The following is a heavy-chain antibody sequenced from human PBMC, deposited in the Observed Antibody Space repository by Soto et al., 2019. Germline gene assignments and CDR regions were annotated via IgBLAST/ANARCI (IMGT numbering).Heavy chain of an antibody. CDR3: AKDGRRGNPPDPYYYYGMDV. CDR2: ISWDGGST. D-gene: IGHD4-4*01. CDR1: GFTFDDYT. J-gene: IGHJ6*02. V-gene: IGHV3-43*01. Sequence: PGGSLRLSCAASGFTFDDYTMHWVRQAPGKGLEWVSLISWDGGSTYYADSVKGRFTISRGNSKNSLYLQMNSLRTEDTALYYCAKDGRRGNPPDPYYYYGMDVWGQGTTVTVSS.